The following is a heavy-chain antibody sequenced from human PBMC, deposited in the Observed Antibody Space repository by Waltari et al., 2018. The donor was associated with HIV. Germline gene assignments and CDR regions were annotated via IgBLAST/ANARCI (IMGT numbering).Heavy chain of an antibody. CDR1: GGSSSSGSYY. CDR3: ARRGIQLWFYAFDI. Sequence: QVQLQESGPGLVKPSQTLSLTCTVSGGSSSSGSYYWSWIRQPAGKGLEWIGRIYPSGSTHYNPSLKSRVTISVDTSKNQFSLKLSSVTAADTAVYYCARRGIQLWFYAFDIWGQGTMVTVSS. CDR2: IYPSGST. V-gene: IGHV4-61*02. J-gene: IGHJ3*02. D-gene: IGHD5-18*01.